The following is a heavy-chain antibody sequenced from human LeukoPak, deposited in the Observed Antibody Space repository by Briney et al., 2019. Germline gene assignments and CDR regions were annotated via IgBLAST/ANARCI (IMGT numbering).Heavy chain of an antibody. Sequence: GGSLRLSCAASGFTFSSYSMNWVRQAPGKGLEWVSYISGSSSTIYYADSVKGRFTISRDNAKNSLYLQMSSLRPEDTAVYYCARSGSYYLDYWGQGTLVTVSS. CDR3: ARSGSYYLDY. CDR1: GFTFSSYS. CDR2: ISGSSSTI. V-gene: IGHV3-48*04. D-gene: IGHD1-26*01. J-gene: IGHJ4*02.